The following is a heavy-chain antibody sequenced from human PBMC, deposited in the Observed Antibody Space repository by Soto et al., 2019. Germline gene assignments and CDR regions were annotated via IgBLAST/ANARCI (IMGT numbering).Heavy chain of an antibody. V-gene: IGHV3-21*06. CDR1: GFTFSSCT. CDR3: SGCSGGAGPHNYGMEV. D-gene: IGHD2-15*01. J-gene: IGHJ6*02. CDR2: ISTSTSHI. Sequence: EVHLVESGGGLVKPGGSLRLSCAVSGFTFSSCTMNWVRQAPGKGLEWVSSISTSTSHIYYADSVKGRFTISRDNAKNSLFLQMNSLRPEDTAVYYCSGCSGGAGPHNYGMEVWGQGPTVTVSS.